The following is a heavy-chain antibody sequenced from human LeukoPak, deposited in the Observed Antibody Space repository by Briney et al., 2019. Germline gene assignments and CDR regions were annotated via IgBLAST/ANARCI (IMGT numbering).Heavy chain of an antibody. Sequence: GGSLRLSCVATGFSFSNYGMQWVRQAPGKGLEWVAFIRFDGSNKYYADSVKGRFTISRDNSKNTLYLQMNRLRPEDTAVYYCARSGSGWYDAFDIWGQGTMVTVSS. V-gene: IGHV3-30*02. CDR1: GFSFSNYG. CDR3: ARSGSGWYDAFDI. CDR2: IRFDGSNK. J-gene: IGHJ3*02. D-gene: IGHD6-19*01.